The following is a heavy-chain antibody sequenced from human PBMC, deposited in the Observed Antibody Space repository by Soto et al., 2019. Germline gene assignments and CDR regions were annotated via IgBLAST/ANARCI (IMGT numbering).Heavy chain of an antibody. V-gene: IGHV4-31*03. CDR1: GGSITSGDYP. J-gene: IGHJ6*02. CDR3: ARGRPQYYYYALDV. CDR2: IYYSGST. Sequence: QVQLQESGPGLVKPSQTLSLTCTVSGGSITSGDYPWSWVRQHPGKGLEWIGNIYYSGSTYYNPSLQSRVTISLETSKSQFSLKLTSVTAADTAVYSCARGRPQYYYYALDVWGQGTTVTVSS.